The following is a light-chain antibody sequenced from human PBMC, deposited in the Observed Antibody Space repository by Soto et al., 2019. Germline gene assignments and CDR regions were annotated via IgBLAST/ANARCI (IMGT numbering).Light chain of an antibody. Sequence: DIQMTQSPSTLSAFVGDRVTITCRASQSISPWLAWYQQKPGKVPKLLIHKTSSLERGVPSRFSGSGSGTEFALTISSLQPDYFSTYYCHQYYTYPWTFGQGTKVEFK. CDR3: HQYYTYPWT. J-gene: IGKJ1*01. CDR2: KTS. V-gene: IGKV1-5*03. CDR1: QSISPW.